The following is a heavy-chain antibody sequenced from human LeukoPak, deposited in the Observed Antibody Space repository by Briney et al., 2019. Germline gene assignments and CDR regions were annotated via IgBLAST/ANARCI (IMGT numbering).Heavy chain of an antibody. Sequence: ASVKVSCKASGYTVTSYGISWVRQAPGQGLEWMGWISAYNGKTNYAQKLQGRGTMTTDTSPSTAYMELRSLRSDDTAVYYCARAPAVGATKDYYYRDVWGKGTTVTVSS. CDR2: ISAYNGKT. J-gene: IGHJ6*03. CDR3: ARAPAVGATKDYYYRDV. V-gene: IGHV1-18*01. D-gene: IGHD1-26*01. CDR1: GYTVTSYG.